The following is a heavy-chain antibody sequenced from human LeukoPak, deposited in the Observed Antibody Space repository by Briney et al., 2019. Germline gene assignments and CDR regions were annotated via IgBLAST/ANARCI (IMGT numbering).Heavy chain of an antibody. V-gene: IGHV3-30*04. CDR1: GFTFSSNA. J-gene: IGHJ4*02. D-gene: IGHD3-3*01. Sequence: GRSLRLSCEVSGFTFSSNAMHWVRQAPGKGLEWVAVISYDGSNKNFADSVKGRFTVSRDNSKHTLYLHMNSLRSDDTAMYYCATGGKFDFWSGYLIDNWGQGTLVTVSS. CDR3: ATGGKFDFWSGYLIDN. CDR2: ISYDGSNK.